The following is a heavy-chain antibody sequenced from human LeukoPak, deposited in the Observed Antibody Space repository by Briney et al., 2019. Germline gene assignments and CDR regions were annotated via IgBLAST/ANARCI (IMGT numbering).Heavy chain of an antibody. Sequence: SETLSLTCTVSGGSISSSSYYWGWIRQPPGKGLEWIGSIYYSGSTYYNPSLKSRVTISVDTSKNQFSLRLSSVTAADTAVYYCARHTGFWSFFDYWGQGTLVTVSS. D-gene: IGHD2-8*02. CDR2: IYYSGST. J-gene: IGHJ4*02. CDR3: ARHTGFWSFFDY. V-gene: IGHV4-39*01. CDR1: GGSISSSSYY.